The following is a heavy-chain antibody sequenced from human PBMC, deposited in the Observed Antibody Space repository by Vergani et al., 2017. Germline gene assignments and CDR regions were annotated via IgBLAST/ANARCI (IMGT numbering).Heavy chain of an antibody. CDR3: AREGQWFGGAYYCCGMDG. J-gene: IGHJ6*02. CDR2: IYTSGST. CDR1: GGSISSGSYY. V-gene: IGHV4-61*02. D-gene: IGHD3-10*01. Sequence: QVQLQESGPGLVKPSQTLSLTCTVSGGSISSGSYYWSWIRQPAGKGLEWIGRIYTSGSTNYNPSLKSRVTISVDTSKNQFSLKLSSVTAADTAVYYCAREGQWFGGAYYCCGMDGWGRGTTVSVSS.